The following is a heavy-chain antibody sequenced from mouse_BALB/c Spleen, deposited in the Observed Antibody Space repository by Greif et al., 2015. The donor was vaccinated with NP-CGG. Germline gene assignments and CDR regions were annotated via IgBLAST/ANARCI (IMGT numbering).Heavy chain of an antibody. V-gene: IGHV1S81*02. CDR2: INPSNGGA. CDR3: TRGRRRDFDF. CDR1: GYTFISYY. Sequence: VKLQESGVELVKPGASVKLSCKASGYTFISYYMYWVKQRPGQGLEWIGEINPSNGGANLNEKFKSKATLTVDKSSSTAYMQLSSLTSEDSAVYFCTRGRRRDFDFWGQGTTLTVSS. J-gene: IGHJ2*01. D-gene: IGHD1-2*01.